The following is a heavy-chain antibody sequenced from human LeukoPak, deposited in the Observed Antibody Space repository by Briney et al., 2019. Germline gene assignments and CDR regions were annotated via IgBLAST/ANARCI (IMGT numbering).Heavy chain of an antibody. CDR3: ARDIGGSYFDY. J-gene: IGHJ4*02. CDR2: ISSNGGST. V-gene: IGHV3-64*01. D-gene: IGHD1-26*01. CDR1: GFTFSSYA. Sequence: GGSLRLSCAASGFTFSSYAMHWVRQAPGKGPEYVSAISSNGGSTYYANSVKGRFTISRDNSKNTLYLQMGSLRAEDMAVYYCARDIGGSYFDYWGQGTLVTVSS.